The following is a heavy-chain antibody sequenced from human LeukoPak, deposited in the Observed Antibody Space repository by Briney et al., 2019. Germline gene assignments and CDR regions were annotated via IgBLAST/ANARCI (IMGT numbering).Heavy chain of an antibody. CDR3: ARESKGVDTAMVTWSYYYYMDV. J-gene: IGHJ6*03. CDR2: ISGSGGST. CDR1: GFTFSSYA. Sequence: GGSLRHSCAASGFTFSSYAMSWVRQAPGKGLEWVSAISGSGGSTYYADSVKGRFTISRDNAKNSLYLQMNSLRAEDTAVYYCARESKGVDTAMVTWSYYYYMDVWGKGTTVTVSS. D-gene: IGHD5-18*01. V-gene: IGHV3-23*01.